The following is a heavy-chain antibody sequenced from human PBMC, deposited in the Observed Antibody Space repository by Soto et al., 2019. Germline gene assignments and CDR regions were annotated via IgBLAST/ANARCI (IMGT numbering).Heavy chain of an antibody. CDR2: INNDGSTT. CDR3: ASQGLYYYGSDV. CDR1: GFPFSTYW. J-gene: IGHJ6*02. Sequence: GGSLRLSCAASGFPFSTYWMHWVRQAPGKGPVWVSRINNDGSTTRYADSVKGRFTISRDNAKNTLYLQMNSLRAEDTAVYYCASQGLYYYGSDVWGQGTTVTVSS. V-gene: IGHV3-74*01.